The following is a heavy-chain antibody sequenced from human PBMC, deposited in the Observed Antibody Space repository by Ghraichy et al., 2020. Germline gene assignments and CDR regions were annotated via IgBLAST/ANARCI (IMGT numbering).Heavy chain of an antibody. CDR1: GFLFSAHD. CDR3: AKANLATTTTAWTYGMDV. CDR2: ISGSGNTV. D-gene: IGHD1-26*01. V-gene: IGHV3-23*01. Sequence: GESLNISCAVSGFLFSAHDMSWVRQAPGKGLEWVSTISGSGNTVYSAASVRGQFTVSRDISKNTLFLQLNSPRLDDTAVYYCAKANLATTTTAWTYGMDVWGQGTAVIVSS. J-gene: IGHJ6*02.